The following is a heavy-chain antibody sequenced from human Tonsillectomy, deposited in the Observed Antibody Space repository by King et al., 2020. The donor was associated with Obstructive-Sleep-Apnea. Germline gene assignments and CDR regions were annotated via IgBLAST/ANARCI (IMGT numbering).Heavy chain of an antibody. Sequence: QLVQSGAEVKKPGESLRISCKGSGYIFTSYWISWVRQMPGKGLEWMGRIDPSDSYTHYSPSFQGHVTISADKSISTAYLQWSSLKASDTAMYYCARRLSGGNSGWYSVPFDYWCQGTLVTVS. CDR1: GYIFTSYW. J-gene: IGHJ4*02. CDR3: ARRLSGGNSGWYSVPFDY. V-gene: IGHV5-10-1*03. D-gene: IGHD6-19*01. CDR2: IDPSDSYT.